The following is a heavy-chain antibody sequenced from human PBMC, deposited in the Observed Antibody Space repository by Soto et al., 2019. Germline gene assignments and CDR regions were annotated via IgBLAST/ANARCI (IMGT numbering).Heavy chain of an antibody. J-gene: IGHJ6*02. D-gene: IGHD3-22*01. V-gene: IGHV4-34*01. CDR3: GRSRRWSRYYDGSGCPSYYYGMDV. Sequence: QVQLQQWGAGLLKPSETLSLTCAVYGGSFSGYYWSWIRQPPGKGLEWIGEINHSGSTNYNPSLMRRVTISAEATTNQFSLKLSCVTAADTAVYYCGRSRRWSRYYDGSGCPSYYYGMDVWGQGTTVTVSS. CDR2: INHSGST. CDR1: GGSFSGYY.